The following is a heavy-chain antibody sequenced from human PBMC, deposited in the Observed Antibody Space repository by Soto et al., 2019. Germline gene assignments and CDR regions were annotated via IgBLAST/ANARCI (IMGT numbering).Heavy chain of an antibody. CDR3: ARHQQIKRYSSSWTHAFDI. J-gene: IGHJ3*02. D-gene: IGHD6-13*01. CDR1: GGSISSSSYY. V-gene: IGHV4-39*01. CDR2: IYYSGST. Sequence: PSETLSLTCTVSGGSISSSSYYWGWIRQPPGKGLEWIGSIYYSGSTYYNPSLKSRVTISVDTSKNQFSLKLSSVTAADTAVYYCARHQQIKRYSSSWTHAFDIWGQGTMVTVSS.